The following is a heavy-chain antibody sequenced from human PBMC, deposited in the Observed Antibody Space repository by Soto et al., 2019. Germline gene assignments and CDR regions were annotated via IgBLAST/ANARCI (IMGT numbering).Heavy chain of an antibody. CDR3: ARGPYSRAVGATNPSH. V-gene: IGHV4-34*01. CDR1: GGSSSVWY. J-gene: IGHJ4*02. D-gene: IGHD1-26*01. Sequence: SETLSLTCAVYGGSSSVWYWTWIRHSPVKGLEWIGEISSGITNYNPSLKSRVTISADTSKNQFSLKLSSVTAADTAVYYCARGPYSRAVGATNPSHWGQGTPVTVSS. CDR2: ISSGIT.